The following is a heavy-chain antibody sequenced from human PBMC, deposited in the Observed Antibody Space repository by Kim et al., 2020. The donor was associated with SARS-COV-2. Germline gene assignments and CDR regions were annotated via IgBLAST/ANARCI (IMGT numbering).Heavy chain of an antibody. CDR2: IYPTGSA. Sequence: SETLSLTCSVSGVSIRSDYWSWVRQSAGQGLEWIGRIYPTGSAEYSPSLKSRATMSADTSKNKFSLKLTSVTAADTAVYYCAKNRGDCSSISCSTSWFDPWGQGTRVIVSS. J-gene: IGHJ5*02. CDR3: AKNRGDCSSISCSTSWFDP. CDR1: GVSIRSDY. D-gene: IGHD2-2*01. V-gene: IGHV4-4*07.